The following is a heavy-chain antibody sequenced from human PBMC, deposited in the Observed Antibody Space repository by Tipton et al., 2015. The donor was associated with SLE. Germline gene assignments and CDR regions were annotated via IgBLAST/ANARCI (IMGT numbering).Heavy chain of an antibody. CDR1: GGSISSSSNW. CDR2: IYHSGST. V-gene: IGHV4-4*02. D-gene: IGHD5-18*01. Sequence: TLSLTCTVSGGSISSSSNWWSWVRQPPGKGLEWIGEIYHSGSTNYNPSLKSRVTISVDKSKNQFSLKLSSVTAADTAVYYCARAPGYSYGSSYFDYWGQGTLVTVSS. J-gene: IGHJ4*02. CDR3: ARAPGYSYGSSYFDY.